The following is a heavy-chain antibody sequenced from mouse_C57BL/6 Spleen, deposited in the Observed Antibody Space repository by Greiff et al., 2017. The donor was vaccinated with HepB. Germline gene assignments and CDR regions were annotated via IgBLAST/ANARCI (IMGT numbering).Heavy chain of an antibody. CDR1: GYTFTSYW. CDR2: INPSNGGT. V-gene: IGHV1-53*01. CDR3: ASYYYGSSYYYAMDY. Sequence: VKLQQPGTELVKPGASVKLSCKASGYTFTSYWMHWVKQRPGQGLEWIGNINPSNGGTNYNEKFKSKATLTVDKSSSTAYMQLSSLTSEDSAVYYCASYYYGSSYYYAMDYWGQGTSVTVSS. D-gene: IGHD1-1*01. J-gene: IGHJ4*01.